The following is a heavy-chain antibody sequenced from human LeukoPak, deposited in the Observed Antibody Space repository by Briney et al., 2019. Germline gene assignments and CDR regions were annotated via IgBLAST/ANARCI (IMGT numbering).Heavy chain of an antibody. D-gene: IGHD6-19*01. Sequence: SETLSLTCTVSGGSISSYYWSWIRQPPGKGLEWIGDIYYSGSTNYNPSLKSRVTISVDTSKNQFSLKLSSVTAADTAVYYCARARIAVADPFDYWGQGTLVTVSS. V-gene: IGHV4-59*01. CDR1: GGSISSYY. J-gene: IGHJ4*02. CDR2: IYYSGST. CDR3: ARARIAVADPFDY.